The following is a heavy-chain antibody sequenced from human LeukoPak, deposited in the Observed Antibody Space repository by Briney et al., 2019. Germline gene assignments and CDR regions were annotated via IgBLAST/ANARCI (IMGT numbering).Heavy chain of an antibody. D-gene: IGHD4-23*01. CDR3: ARRDYGGHSFGNFDF. V-gene: IGHV5-51*01. CDR2: IYPGDSHT. Sequence: GESLKISCKGSGYRFNAYWIAWVRQMPGKGLEWMGIIYPGDSHTRYSPSFQGQVTISADKSITTAFLLWSSLKASDTAIYFCARRDYGGHSFGNFDFWGQGTLVTVSS. J-gene: IGHJ4*02. CDR1: GYRFNAYW.